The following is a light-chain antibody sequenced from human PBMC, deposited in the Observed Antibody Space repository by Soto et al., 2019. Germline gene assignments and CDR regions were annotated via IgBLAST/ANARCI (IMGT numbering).Light chain of an antibody. V-gene: IGKV3-20*01. CDR1: QSVSSSS. CDR2: GAS. Sequence: ETVSTQSPGTLSLSPGERATLSCRASQSVSSSSLAWYQQRPGQAPRLLIYGASSRATGIPDRFSGSGSGTDFTLTISRLEPEDFAVNYCQQYGSSPRTFGQGTKVDIK. CDR3: QQYGSSPRT. J-gene: IGKJ1*01.